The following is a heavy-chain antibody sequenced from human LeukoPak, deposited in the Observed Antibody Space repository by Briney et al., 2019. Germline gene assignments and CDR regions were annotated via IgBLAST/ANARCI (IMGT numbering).Heavy chain of an antibody. J-gene: IGHJ4*02. CDR2: ISGSGGAT. CDR3: AKGYDVESCCKPGYFDS. CDR1: GFGFSDYV. D-gene: IGHD3-22*01. Sequence: PGGSLRLYCAASGFGFSDYVISWVRQAPEKGLEWVSGISGSGGATYYADSVKGRFTISRDNSKNTLHLQMNSLRVEDTARYCCAKGYDVESCCKPGYFDSWGQGTQVTVSS. V-gene: IGHV3-23*01.